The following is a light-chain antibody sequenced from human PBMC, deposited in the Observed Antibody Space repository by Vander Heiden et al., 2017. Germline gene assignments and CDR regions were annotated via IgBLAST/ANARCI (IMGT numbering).Light chain of an antibody. V-gene: IGLV2-14*03. J-gene: IGLJ1*01. Sequence: QSALTQPASVSGSPGQSIPIPCTGSSSDIGGYNYVSWYQQHPGKAPKLMIHDVSDRPSGVSNRFSGSKSGNTASLTISGLQAEDEADYYCCSYTSSSTLYVFGTGTKVTVL. CDR1: SSDIGGYNY. CDR2: DVS. CDR3: CSYTSSSTLYV.